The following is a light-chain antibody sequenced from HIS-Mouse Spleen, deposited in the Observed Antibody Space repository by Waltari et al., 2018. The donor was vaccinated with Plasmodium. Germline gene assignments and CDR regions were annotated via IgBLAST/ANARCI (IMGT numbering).Light chain of an antibody. J-gene: IGKJ4*01. CDR1: QSVSSN. Sequence: EIVMTQSPATLSVSPGDRATLSCRASQSVSSNLAWYQQKPGQAPRLLIYGASTRATGIPARFSGSGSGTEFTLTISSMQSEDFAVYYCQQYNNWPPLTFGGGTMVEIK. V-gene: IGKV3-15*01. CDR2: GAS. CDR3: QQYNNWPPLT.